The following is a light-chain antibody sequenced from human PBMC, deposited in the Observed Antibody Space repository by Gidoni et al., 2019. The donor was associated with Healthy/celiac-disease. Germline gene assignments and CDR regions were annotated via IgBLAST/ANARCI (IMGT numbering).Light chain of an antibody. Sequence: EIVLTQSPGTLSLSPGERATLSCRASQRVSSSYLAWYQQKPGQAPRLLIYGASSRATGIPDRFSGSGSGTDFTLTISRLEPEDFAVYYCQQYGSPEYTFGQGTKLEIK. CDR1: QRVSSSY. J-gene: IGKJ2*01. V-gene: IGKV3-20*01. CDR2: GAS. CDR3: QQYGSPEYT.